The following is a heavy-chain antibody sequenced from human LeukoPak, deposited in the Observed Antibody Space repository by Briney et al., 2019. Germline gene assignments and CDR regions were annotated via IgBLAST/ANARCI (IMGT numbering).Heavy chain of an antibody. CDR3: AKIAETSGTYGQGFDY. J-gene: IGHJ4*02. Sequence: GGSLRLSCSASGFTFSSYGMSWVRQAPGKGLEWVSAISGSGGSTYYADSVKGRFTISRDNSKNTLYLQMNSLRVEDTAVYYCAKIAETSGTYGQGFDYWGQGTLVTVSS. D-gene: IGHD1-26*01. V-gene: IGHV3-23*01. CDR1: GFTFSSYG. CDR2: ISGSGGST.